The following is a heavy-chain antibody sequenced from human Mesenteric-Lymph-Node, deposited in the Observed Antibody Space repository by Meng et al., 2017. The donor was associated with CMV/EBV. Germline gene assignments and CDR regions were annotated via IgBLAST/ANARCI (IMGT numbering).Heavy chain of an antibody. CDR2: INPSGGST. Sequence: ASVKVSYKASGYTFTSYYIHWVRQAPGQGLEWMGIINPSGGSTSYAQKFQGRVTVTRDTSTSTVYMELSSLRSEDTAVYYCARDANSGWIDYWGQGTLVTVSS. D-gene: IGHD6-19*01. V-gene: IGHV1-46*01. CDR1: GYTFTSYY. J-gene: IGHJ4*02. CDR3: ARDANSGWIDY.